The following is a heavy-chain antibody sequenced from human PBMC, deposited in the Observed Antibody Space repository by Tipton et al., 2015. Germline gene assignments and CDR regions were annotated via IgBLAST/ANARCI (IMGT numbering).Heavy chain of an antibody. CDR3: ARARGRHGGLFDS. Sequence: TLSLTCAVYGGSFSGYYWSWIRQPPGEGLEWIGEINESGSTNYNSSLKSRVTISVDTSKSQFSLKMTSVTATDTAVYYCARARGRHGGLFDSWGQGTLVTVSS. V-gene: IGHV4-34*01. CDR1: GGSFSGYY. D-gene: IGHD4-23*01. J-gene: IGHJ4*02. CDR2: INESGST.